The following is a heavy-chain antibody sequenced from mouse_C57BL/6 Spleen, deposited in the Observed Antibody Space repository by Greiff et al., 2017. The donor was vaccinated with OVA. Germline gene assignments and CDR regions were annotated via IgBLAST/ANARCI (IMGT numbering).Heavy chain of an antibody. D-gene: IGHD6-1*01. V-gene: IGHV5-4*01. Sequence: EVKVVESGGGLVKPGGSLKLSCAASGFTFSSYAMSWVRQTPEKRLEWVATISDGGSYTYYPDNVKGRFTISRDNAKNNLYLQMSHLKSEDTAMYYCARDPPPEYWGQGTSVTVSS. CDR1: GFTFSSYA. CDR2: ISDGGSYT. CDR3: ARDPPPEY. J-gene: IGHJ4*01.